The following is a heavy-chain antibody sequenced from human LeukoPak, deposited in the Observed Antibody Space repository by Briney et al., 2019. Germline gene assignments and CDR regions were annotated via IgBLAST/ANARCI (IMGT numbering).Heavy chain of an antibody. D-gene: IGHD3-22*01. CDR1: GFTFSNAW. J-gene: IGHJ4*02. Sequence: PGGSLRLSCAASGFTFSNAWMSWVRQAPGKGLEWVGRIKSKTDGGTTDYAAPVKGRFTISRDDSKNTLYLQMNSLKTEDTAVYYCTTDSPYYYDSSGYYDIDYWGQGTLVTVSS. V-gene: IGHV3-15*01. CDR3: TTDSPYYYDSSGYYDIDY. CDR2: IKSKTDGGTT.